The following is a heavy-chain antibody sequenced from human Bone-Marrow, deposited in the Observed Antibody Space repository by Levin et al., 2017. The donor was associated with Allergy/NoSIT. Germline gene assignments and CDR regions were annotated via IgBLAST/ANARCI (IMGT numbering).Heavy chain of an antibody. CDR2: ISWNSGSI. V-gene: IGHV3-9*01. J-gene: IGHJ6*02. D-gene: IGHD5-18*01. CDR3: AKDGYSYGYYGMDV. CDR1: GFTFDDYA. Sequence: SLKISCAASGFTFDDYAMHWVRQAPGKGLEWVSGISWNSGSIGYADSVKGRFTISRDNAKNSLYLQMNSLRAEDTALYYCAKDGYSYGYYGMDVWGQGTTVTVSS.